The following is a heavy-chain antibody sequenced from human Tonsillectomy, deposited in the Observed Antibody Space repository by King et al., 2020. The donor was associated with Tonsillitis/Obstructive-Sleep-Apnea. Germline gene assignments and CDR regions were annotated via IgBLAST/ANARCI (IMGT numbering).Heavy chain of an antibody. V-gene: IGHV1-46*01. CDR2: INPSGGSS. D-gene: IGHD2-15*01. J-gene: IGHJ3*02. Sequence: VRQSPGQGLELVGIINPSGGSSSDAQKLEGRVPMTMATSTSTVYTELSSLRSEDTAVCYCARDRDDIVVVVAATLGGDAFDIWGQGTMVTVSS. CDR3: ARDRDDIVVVVAATLGGDAFDI.